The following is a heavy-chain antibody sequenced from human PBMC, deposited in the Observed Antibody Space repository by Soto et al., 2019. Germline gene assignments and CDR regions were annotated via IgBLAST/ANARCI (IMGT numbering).Heavy chain of an antibody. D-gene: IGHD1-26*01. CDR3: ARDGSVGAPHF. Sequence: QVQLVESGGGLVKPGGSLRLSCAASGFTFSDYYMSWIRQAPGKGLEWLSYITGDGRTIYYADSVKGRFTISRDNAKNSLYLQMKSLRAEDTAVYYGARDGSVGAPHFGGQGTLVTVSS. CDR2: ITGDGRTI. V-gene: IGHV3-11*01. J-gene: IGHJ4*02. CDR1: GFTFSDYY.